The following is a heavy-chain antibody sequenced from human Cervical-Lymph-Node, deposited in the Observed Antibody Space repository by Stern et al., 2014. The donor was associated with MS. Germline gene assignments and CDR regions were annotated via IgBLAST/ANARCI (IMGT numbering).Heavy chain of an antibody. CDR3: ALLSRYSPTHVRYYFTY. CDR1: GFSLDTSGVG. D-gene: IGHD5-12*01. CDR2: IYWDDDK. J-gene: IGHJ4*02. V-gene: IGHV2-5*02. Sequence: QVTLRKSGPTVVRPTQTLTLTCTFSGFSLDTSGVGVGWIRQSPGQALEWLALIYWDDDKFYSPSLATRLTITKDTSKDQVVLTMTNMDPVDTATYFCALLSRYSPTHVRYYFTYWGQGTLVTVSS.